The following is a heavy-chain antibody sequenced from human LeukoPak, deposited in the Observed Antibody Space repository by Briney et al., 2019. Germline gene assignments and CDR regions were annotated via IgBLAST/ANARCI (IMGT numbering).Heavy chain of an antibody. Sequence: PGGSLRLSCAASGFTFSSYWMNWVRQAPGKGLVWVSRIASDGSSTTYADSVKGRFSISRDNAKNTPYLQMNSLRVEDTAVYYCATLGDYSPDSWGQGTLVTVSS. CDR2: IASDGSST. V-gene: IGHV3-74*01. CDR1: GFTFSSYW. J-gene: IGHJ4*02. D-gene: IGHD2-21*01. CDR3: ATLGDYSPDS.